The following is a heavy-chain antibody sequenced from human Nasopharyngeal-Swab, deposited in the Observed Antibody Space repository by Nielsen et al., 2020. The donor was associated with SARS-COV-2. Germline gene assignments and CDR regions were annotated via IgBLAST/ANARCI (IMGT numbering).Heavy chain of an antibody. CDR1: GFTFSSYD. Sequence: GESLKISWAASGFTFSSYDMHWVRQATGKGLEWVSAIGTAGDTYYPGSVKGRFTISRENAKNSLYLQMNSLRAGDTDVYYCARADSSGWYNYFDYWGQGTLVTVSS. CDR2: IGTAGDT. V-gene: IGHV3-13*01. J-gene: IGHJ4*02. CDR3: ARADSSGWYNYFDY. D-gene: IGHD6-19*01.